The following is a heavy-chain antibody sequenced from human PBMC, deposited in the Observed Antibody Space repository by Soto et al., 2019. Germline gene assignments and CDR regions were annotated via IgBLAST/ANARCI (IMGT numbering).Heavy chain of an antibody. J-gene: IGHJ4*02. V-gene: IGHV3-23*01. CDR3: AKGQRGIVGATLFDY. CDR2: ISGSGGST. Sequence: GGSLRLSCAASGFTFSGYAMIWVRQAPEKGLEWVSAISGSGGSTYYADSVKGRFTISRDNSKNTLYLQMNSLRAEDTAVYYCAKGQRGIVGATLFDYWGQGTLVTVSS. CDR1: GFTFSGYA. D-gene: IGHD1-26*01.